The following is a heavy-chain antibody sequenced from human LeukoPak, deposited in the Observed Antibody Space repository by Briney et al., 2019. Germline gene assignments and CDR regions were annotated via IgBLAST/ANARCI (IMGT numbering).Heavy chain of an antibody. CDR1: GYTFTSYG. CDR3: ARDLDSAAFDI. Sequence: ASVKVSCKASGYTFTSYGINWVRQAPGQGLEYMGWIRTSTGSPTYAQGFTGRFVFSLDTSVNTAYLQISSLKAEDTAVYYCARDLDSAAFDIWGQGTMVTVSS. CDR2: IRTSTGSP. V-gene: IGHV7-4-1*02. D-gene: IGHD2-15*01. J-gene: IGHJ3*02.